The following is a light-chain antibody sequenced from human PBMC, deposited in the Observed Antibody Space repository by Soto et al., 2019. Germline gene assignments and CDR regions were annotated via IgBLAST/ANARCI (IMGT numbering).Light chain of an antibody. J-gene: IGKJ1*01. Sequence: EIVMTQSRATLSVSPGERATLSCRASQSVSSNLAWYQQKPGQAPRLLIYRASTRATGIPARFSGSGSGTEFTLTISSLQSEDFAVYYCQQYNNWQWTFGQGTKVDIK. CDR1: QSVSSN. V-gene: IGKV3-15*01. CDR2: RAS. CDR3: QQYNNWQWT.